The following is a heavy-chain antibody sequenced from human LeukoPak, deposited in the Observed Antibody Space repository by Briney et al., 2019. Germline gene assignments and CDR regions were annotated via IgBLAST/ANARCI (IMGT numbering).Heavy chain of an antibody. J-gene: IGHJ4*02. CDR2: INPSGGST. CDR3: ARERVVVPAAADY. CDR1: GYTFTSYY. V-gene: IGHV1-46*03. Sequence: ASVKVSCEASGYTFTSYYMHLVRQAPGQGLEWMGIINPSGGSTSYAQKFQGRVTMTRDTSTSTVYMELSSLRSEDTAVYYCARERVVVPAAADYWGQGTLVTVSS. D-gene: IGHD2-2*01.